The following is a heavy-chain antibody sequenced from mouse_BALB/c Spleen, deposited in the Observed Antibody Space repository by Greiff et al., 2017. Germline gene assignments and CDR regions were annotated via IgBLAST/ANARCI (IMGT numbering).Heavy chain of an antibody. Sequence: EVQLVESGGGLVQPGGSRKLSCAASGFTFSSFGMHWVRQAPEKGLEWVAYISSGSSTIYYADTVKGRFTISRDNPKNTLFLQMTSLRSEDTAMYYCARGGNYEAMDDWGQGTSVTVSS. J-gene: IGHJ4*01. D-gene: IGHD2-1*01. CDR2: ISSGSSTI. V-gene: IGHV5-17*02. CDR3: ARGGNYEAMDD. CDR1: GFTFSSFG.